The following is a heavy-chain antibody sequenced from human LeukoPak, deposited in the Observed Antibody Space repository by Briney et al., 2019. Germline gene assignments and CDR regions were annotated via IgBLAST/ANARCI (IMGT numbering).Heavy chain of an antibody. CDR1: GFTFSSYG. V-gene: IGHV3-23*01. D-gene: IGHD6-13*01. CDR3: AKEGISSSWYFDY. CDR2: ISGSGGST. J-gene: IGHJ4*02. Sequence: GGTLRLSCAASGFTFSSYGMSWVRQAPGKGLEWVSAISGSGGSTYYADSVKGRFTISRDNSENTLYLQMNGLRAEDTAVYYCAKEGISSSWYFDYWGQGTLVTVSS.